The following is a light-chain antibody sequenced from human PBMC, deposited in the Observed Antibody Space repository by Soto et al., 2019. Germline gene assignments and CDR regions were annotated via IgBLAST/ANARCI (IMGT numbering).Light chain of an antibody. CDR2: DTS. V-gene: IGKV3-20*01. Sequence: EIVLTQSPGTLSLSPGERATLSCRASQSVSSSYLAWYQQTPGQAPRLLVYDTSYRATGVPNRFSGSGSGTHFTLTISRLEPEDSAVYYCQQYDSSPWTFGQGTKVEIK. CDR3: QQYDSSPWT. J-gene: IGKJ1*01. CDR1: QSVSSSY.